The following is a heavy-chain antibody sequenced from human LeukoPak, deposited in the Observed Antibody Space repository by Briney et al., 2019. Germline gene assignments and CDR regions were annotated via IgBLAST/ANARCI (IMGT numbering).Heavy chain of an antibody. Sequence: PSETLSLTCTVSGGSISSCSYYWSRIPQPPGQGLGRIVSICYSGSTYYNPSLKSRVTISVDTSKNQFSLKLSSVTAADTAVYYCADVDTAMDHWGQGTLVTVSS. CDR2: ICYSGST. D-gene: IGHD5-18*01. V-gene: IGHV4-39*07. CDR1: GGSISSCSYY. J-gene: IGHJ4*02. CDR3: ADVDTAMDH.